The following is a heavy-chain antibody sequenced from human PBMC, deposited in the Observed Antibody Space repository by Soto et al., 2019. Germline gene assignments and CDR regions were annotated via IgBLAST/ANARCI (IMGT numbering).Heavy chain of an antibody. CDR1: GFIFSDYY. J-gene: IGHJ6*02. D-gene: IGHD1-1*01. V-gene: IGHV3-11*06. Sequence: QVLLVESGGGLVKAGGSLRLSCAASGFIFSDYYMSWVRQTPGKGLEWASYISTRSTYTNYADSVKGRFTISRDKTKNSPYLQMDSLRVEDTAVYYCARDLAWKRGKVGRYYYGMDGWGQGTTVTVSS. CDR2: ISTRSTYT. CDR3: ARDLAWKRGKVGRYYYGMDG.